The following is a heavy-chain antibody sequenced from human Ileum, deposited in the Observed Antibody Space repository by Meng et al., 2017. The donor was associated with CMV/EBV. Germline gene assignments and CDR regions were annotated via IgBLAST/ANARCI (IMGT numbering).Heavy chain of an antibody. J-gene: IGHJ4*02. CDR3: AKIRDSFGSNALQDMDV. Sequence: YKFRIHGMHWVRQAPGRGLEWVSLIWYDGSNKKYADSVKGRFTISKDNSKNTLFLEMNSLRVEDTGVYFCAKIRDSFGSNALQDMDVWGRGNPGHRLL. CDR2: IWYDGSNK. D-gene: IGHD4-11*01. CDR1: YKFRIHG. V-gene: IGHV3-33*06.